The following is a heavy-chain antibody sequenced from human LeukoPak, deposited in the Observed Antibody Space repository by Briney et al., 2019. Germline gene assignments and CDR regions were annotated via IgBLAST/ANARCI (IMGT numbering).Heavy chain of an antibody. CDR1: GGSVSSGSYY. D-gene: IGHD2/OR15-2a*01. J-gene: IGHJ4*02. V-gene: IGHV4-61*01. Sequence: SETLSLTCTVSGGSVSSGSYYWSWIRQPPGKGLERNGNIYYNGSTNYNPSLKSRGTISVDTSKKQFSLKRSSVTAADTAVYYWARGPLWVYFDYWGQGTLGTVSS. CDR3: ARGPLWVYFDY. CDR2: IYYNGST.